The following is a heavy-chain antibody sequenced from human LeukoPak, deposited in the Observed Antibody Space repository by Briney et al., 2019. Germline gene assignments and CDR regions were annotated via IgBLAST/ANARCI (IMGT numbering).Heavy chain of an antibody. CDR3: AIHSGGFDY. CDR1: RYTLATNW. Sequence: GEALKISCKGVRYTLATNWIGSVRHMPGKCLEGRGIIYPCYSDTRYGPSWQGQVTISADNAISTFYLQWSSLKASATAMYYCAIHSGGFDYWGQGTLVTVSS. J-gene: IGHJ4*02. V-gene: IGHV5-51*06. CDR2: IYPCYSDT. D-gene: IGHD2-15*01.